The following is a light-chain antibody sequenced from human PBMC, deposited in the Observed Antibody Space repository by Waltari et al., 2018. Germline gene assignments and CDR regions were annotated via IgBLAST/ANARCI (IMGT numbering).Light chain of an antibody. CDR2: GVN. J-gene: IGLJ2*01. V-gene: IGLV1-40*01. Sequence: QSVLTQPPSVSGAPGQRVAISCTGSRSNIGAGYDVHWYQQHPGKAPKLLIYGVNNRPLGVPDRFSGSQFGTSASLAITGLQAEDEADYYCQSYDPSLSVVFGGGTKLTVL. CDR3: QSYDPSLSVV. CDR1: RSNIGAGYD.